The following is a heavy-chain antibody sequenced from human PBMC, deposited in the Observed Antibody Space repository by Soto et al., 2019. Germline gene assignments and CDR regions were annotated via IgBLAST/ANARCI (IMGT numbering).Heavy chain of an antibody. CDR1: GGSVSSGSYY. J-gene: IGHJ4*02. V-gene: IGHV4-61*01. Sequence: QVQLQESGPGLVKPSETLSLTCTVSGGSVSSGSYYWSWIRQPPGKGLEWIGYIYYSGSTNYNPSLKSRVTISVDTSKNQFSLKLSSVTAADTAVYSCARLHTPYYYDSSGYYPHYDFDYWGQGTLVTVSS. CDR3: ARLHTPYYYDSSGYYPHYDFDY. CDR2: IYYSGST. D-gene: IGHD3-22*01.